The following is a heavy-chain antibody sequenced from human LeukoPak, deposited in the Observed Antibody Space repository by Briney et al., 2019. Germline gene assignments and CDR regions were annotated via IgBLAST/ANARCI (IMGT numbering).Heavy chain of an antibody. V-gene: IGHV3-23*01. Sequence: QSGGSLRLSCAASGFIFSNYALAWVRQAPGKGLEWVSVSSGSGTHTYYAASEKGRFTISRDNSNNTLYLQMNSLRAEDTAVYYCAKRAAYSRSSLVLPFDAFDLWGQGTMVTVSS. CDR1: GFIFSNYA. CDR2: SSGSGTHT. CDR3: AKRAAYSRSSLVLPFDAFDL. J-gene: IGHJ3*01. D-gene: IGHD6-6*01.